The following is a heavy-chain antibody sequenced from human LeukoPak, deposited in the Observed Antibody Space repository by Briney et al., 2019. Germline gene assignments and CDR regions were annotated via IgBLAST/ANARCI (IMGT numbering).Heavy chain of an antibody. D-gene: IGHD3-22*01. CDR3: ARRTYYYDDNAQARDY. Sequence: SETLSLTCVVCGWSFGGSYWTWIRQPPGKGLQYIGEINPSGSPIYNPSLEGRVTISVDTSNNQFSLKLNSVTAADTAVYFCARRTYYYDDNAQARDYWGRGTLVTVSS. J-gene: IGHJ4*02. CDR1: GWSFGGSY. V-gene: IGHV4-34*01. CDR2: INPSGSP.